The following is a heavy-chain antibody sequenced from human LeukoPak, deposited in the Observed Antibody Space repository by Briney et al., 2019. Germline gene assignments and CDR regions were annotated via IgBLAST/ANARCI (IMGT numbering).Heavy chain of an antibody. CDR3: ARDMNGDYSDAFDI. J-gene: IGHJ3*02. D-gene: IGHD4-17*01. CDR2: IYSGGST. V-gene: IGHV3-53*01. CDR1: GFTVSSNY. Sequence: PGGSLRLSCAASGFTVSSNYMSWVRQAPGKGLEWVSVIYSGGSTYYADSVKGRFTISRDNSKNTLYLQMNSLRAEDTAVYYCARDMNGDYSDAFDIWGQGTMVTVSS.